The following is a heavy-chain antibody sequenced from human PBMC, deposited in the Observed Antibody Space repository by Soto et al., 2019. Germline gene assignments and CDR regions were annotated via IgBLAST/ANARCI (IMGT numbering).Heavy chain of an antibody. CDR1: GGSLSGYY. CDR3: TKGLGGFPET. J-gene: IGHJ5*02. CDR2: TNHNGIT. D-gene: IGHD6-25*01. V-gene: IGHV4-34*01. Sequence: QVQLHQWGAGLLKPWEALSLTCGVYGGSLSGYYWSWFRQPPGKGLEWIGETNHNGITTYNPSLKSRVTISIDTSKNQFSLKLSSVTAADTAVYFCTKGLGGFPETWGQGTLVTVSS.